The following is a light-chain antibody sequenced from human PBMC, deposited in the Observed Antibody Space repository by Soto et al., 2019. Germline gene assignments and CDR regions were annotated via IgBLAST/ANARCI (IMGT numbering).Light chain of an antibody. J-gene: IGKJ4*01. CDR1: QGIRND. Sequence: AIQMTQSPSSLSASVGDRVTITCRASQGIRNDLGLYQQKPGKAPKLLIYATSILQSGVPSRFSGGTSGTDFTLTISSLQPEDFATYYCLQDYSYPLTFGGGTKVEIK. CDR3: LQDYSYPLT. V-gene: IGKV1-6*01. CDR2: ATS.